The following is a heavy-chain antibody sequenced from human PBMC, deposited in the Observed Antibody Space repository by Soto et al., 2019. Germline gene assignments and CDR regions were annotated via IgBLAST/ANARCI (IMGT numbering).Heavy chain of an antibody. J-gene: IGHJ5*02. Sequence: ASVKVSCKASGYIFTNNDVSWVRQATGQGLEWMGWMNPGSGDTGYAQKFQGRVTMTRDISIATAYMELSSLRSDDTAIYYCATTATFGSLNCFDTWGQGTLVTVSS. D-gene: IGHD3-10*01. V-gene: IGHV1-8*01. CDR2: MNPGSGDT. CDR1: GYIFTNND. CDR3: ATTATFGSLNCFDT.